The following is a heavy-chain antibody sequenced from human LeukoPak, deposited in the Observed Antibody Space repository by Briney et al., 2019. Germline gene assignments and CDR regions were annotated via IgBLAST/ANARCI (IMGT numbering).Heavy chain of an antibody. V-gene: IGHV5-51*01. CDR3: ARVSSGAFDI. D-gene: IGHD6-25*01. Sequence: GESLKFSCQGSGYPFTKNWIGWVRQMPGGGLEWMGIIYPRDSDTRYSPSFQGQITVSAAGSISTAYLQWGSLKASDTAMYYCARVSSGAFDIWGQGTMVTVSS. CDR2: IYPRDSDT. CDR1: GYPFTKNW. J-gene: IGHJ3*02.